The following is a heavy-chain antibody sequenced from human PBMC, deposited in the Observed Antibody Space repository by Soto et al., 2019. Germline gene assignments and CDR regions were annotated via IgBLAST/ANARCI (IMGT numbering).Heavy chain of an antibody. D-gene: IGHD2-21*02. CDR1: GGSISSGGYA. Sequence: QLQLQESGSGLVKPSQTLSLTCAVSGGSISSGGYAWAWIRQPPGKALEWVGYIYQSGSTYYNPSLKSRVTIAADRSKNQFSLNLASVTAADTAVYYCARSYSGGDAYFDYWGQGTVVTVSS. CDR3: ARSYSGGDAYFDY. V-gene: IGHV4-30-2*01. CDR2: IYQSGST. J-gene: IGHJ4*02.